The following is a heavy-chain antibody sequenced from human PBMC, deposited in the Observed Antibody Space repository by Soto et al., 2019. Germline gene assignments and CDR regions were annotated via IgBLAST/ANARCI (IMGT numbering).Heavy chain of an antibody. J-gene: IGHJ3*02. CDR3: SRARGTDGWFNHPFET. Sequence: GGSLSLSCASSGFTFSRYWMDWVRQAPRKGLEWVATIKHDGSEQYYVDSVKGRFIVSRDNAKNSLFLQMNGLRVEDTAVYFCSRARGTDGWFNHPFETWGKETMFT. CDR1: GFTFSRYW. CDR2: IKHDGSEQ. D-gene: IGHD3-10*01. V-gene: IGHV3-7*04.